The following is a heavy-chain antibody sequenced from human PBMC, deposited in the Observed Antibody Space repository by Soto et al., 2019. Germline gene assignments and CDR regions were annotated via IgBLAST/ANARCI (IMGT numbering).Heavy chain of an antibody. Sequence: EVQLVESGGGLVQPGGSLRLSCAASGFSFSDHYTDWVRQAPGKGLEWVGRTRNKANSYTTEYAASVKGRFTISRDDSKNSLYLPMNSLKTWHTSVYSCDRELTGSYMYVWGQGTTVTVSS. D-gene: IGHD3-9*01. V-gene: IGHV3-72*01. J-gene: IGHJ6*02. CDR1: GFSFSDHY. CDR2: TRNKANSYTT. CDR3: DRELTGSYMYV.